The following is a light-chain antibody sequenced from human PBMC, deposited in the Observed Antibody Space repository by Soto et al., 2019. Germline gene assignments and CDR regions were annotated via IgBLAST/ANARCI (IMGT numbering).Light chain of an antibody. CDR2: DVS. CDR3: SSSTTNNTRQLV. J-gene: IGLJ1*01. V-gene: IGLV2-14*03. Sequence: QSVLTQPASVSGSPGQSITISCTGTSSDVGGYNYVSWYQHHPGKAPKLMIFDVSNRPSGVSNRFSGSKSGNTASLTISGLQPEDESDYYCSSSTTNNTRQLVFGPGTKDTDL. CDR1: SSDVGGYNY.